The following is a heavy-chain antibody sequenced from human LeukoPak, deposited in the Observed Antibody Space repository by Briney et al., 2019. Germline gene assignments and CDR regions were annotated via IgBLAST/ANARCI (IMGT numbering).Heavy chain of an antibody. J-gene: IGHJ4*02. V-gene: IGHV3-21*01. CDR3: VRDFLGESGAGGY. D-gene: IGHD3-10*01. Sequence: PGGSLRLSCAASGFTFSSYAMSWVRQAPGKGLEWVSSISPSGNSKYHADSVKGRFTISRDNAENSLYMQMNSLRAEDTGVYYCVRDFLGESGAGGYWGQGTLVTVSS. CDR2: ISPSGNSK. CDR1: GFTFSSYA.